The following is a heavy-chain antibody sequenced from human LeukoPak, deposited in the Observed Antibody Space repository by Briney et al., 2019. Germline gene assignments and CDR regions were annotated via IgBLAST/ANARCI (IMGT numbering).Heavy chain of an antibody. D-gene: IGHD3-16*01. J-gene: IGHJ4*02. CDR2: IYYSGST. Sequence: PSETLSLTCTVPGGSISSYYWSWIRQPPGKGLEWIGYIYYSGSTNYNPSLKSRVTISVDTSKNQFSLKLSFVTAADTAVYYCARDGSGGKGYYFDYWGQGTLVTVSS. V-gene: IGHV4-59*01. CDR3: ARDGSGGKGYYFDY. CDR1: GGSISSYY.